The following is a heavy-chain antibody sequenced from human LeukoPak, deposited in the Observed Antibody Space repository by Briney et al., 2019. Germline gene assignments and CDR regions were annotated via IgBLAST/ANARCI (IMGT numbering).Heavy chain of an antibody. Sequence: ASVKVSCKASGYTFTGNHVHWVRQAPGQGLELMGWIDPNSGGTKYAQKFQDRVTMTSDTSISTAYTELSGLRSDDTAVYFCAKEADIVCFDLWGRGTLVTVSS. D-gene: IGHD2-15*01. CDR1: GYTFTGNH. V-gene: IGHV1-2*02. J-gene: IGHJ2*01. CDR2: IDPNSGGT. CDR3: AKEADIVCFDL.